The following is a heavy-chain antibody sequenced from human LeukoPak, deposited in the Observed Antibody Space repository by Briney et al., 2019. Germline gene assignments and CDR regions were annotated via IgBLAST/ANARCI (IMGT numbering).Heavy chain of an antibody. CDR3: ATGLWFGELPSFDY. J-gene: IGHJ4*02. CDR1: GGTFSSYA. D-gene: IGHD3-10*01. V-gene: IGHV1-69*13. CDR2: IIPIFGTA. Sequence: SVKVSCKASGGTFSSYAISWVRQAPGQGLEWMGGIIPIFGTANYAQKFQGRVTITADESTSTAYMELSSLRSEDTAVYYCATGLWFGELPSFDYWGQGTLVTVSS.